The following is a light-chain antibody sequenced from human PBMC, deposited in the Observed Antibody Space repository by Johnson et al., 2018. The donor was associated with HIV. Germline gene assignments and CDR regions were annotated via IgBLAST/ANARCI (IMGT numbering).Light chain of an antibody. CDR1: SSNIGNNY. V-gene: IGLV1-51*02. CDR2: DNN. CDR3: ETWDNSLIAYV. J-gene: IGLJ1*01. Sequence: SVLTQPPSVSAAPGQKVTISCSGSSSNIGNNYVSWYQQLPETAPKLLIYDNNKRPSGIPDRFSGSKSGTSATLGITGLQTGDEADYYCETWDNSLIAYVFGTGTKVTVL.